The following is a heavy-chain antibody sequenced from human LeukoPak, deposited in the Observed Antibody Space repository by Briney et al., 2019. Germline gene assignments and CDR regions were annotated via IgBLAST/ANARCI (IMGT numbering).Heavy chain of an antibody. Sequence: ASVTVSFKASGYTFTIYGISWVRQAPGQGREWMGWISAYNGNTNYAQKLQGRVTMTTDTSTSTAYMELRSLRSDDTAVYYCARDREVMTGYFDYWGQGTLVTVSS. CDR2: ISAYNGNT. CDR1: GYTFTIYG. J-gene: IGHJ4*02. CDR3: ARDREVMTGYFDY. D-gene: IGHD2-8*01. V-gene: IGHV1-18*01.